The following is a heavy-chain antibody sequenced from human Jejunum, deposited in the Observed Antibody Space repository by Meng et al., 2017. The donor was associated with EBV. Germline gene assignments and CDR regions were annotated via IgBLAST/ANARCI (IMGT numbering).Heavy chain of an antibody. J-gene: IGHJ4*02. CDR2: VHFSGIT. D-gene: IGHD2-8*02. CDR1: GGSFSGYY. CDR3: ARRTGDYVVGY. Sequence: QVQLQQWGAGLLRPTETLSLTCAVDGGSFSGYYWSWVRQPPGRGLEYIGEVHFSGITNYTPSLKSRVTMSVDASKNQFSLRLTSVTAADTAVYYCARRTGDYVVGYWGQGTLVTVSS. V-gene: IGHV4-34*02.